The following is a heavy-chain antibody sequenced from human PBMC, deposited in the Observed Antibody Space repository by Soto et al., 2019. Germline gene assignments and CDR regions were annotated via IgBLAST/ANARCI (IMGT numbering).Heavy chain of an antibody. CDR1: GDSIGSGNKY. J-gene: IGHJ6*02. V-gene: IGHV4-30-4*01. Sequence: QVQLRESGPGLVMPSQTLFLTCTVSGDSIGSGNKYWSWIRQAPGKGLEWSGYIFSSGTTYYNPSLKSRLTMSLDTSQNKFSPKLNSVTAADPAVYFCARVPSPFDFYYAMEVWGQGTTVTVSS. CDR3: ARVPSPFDFYYAMEV. D-gene: IGHD3-16*01. CDR2: IFSSGTT.